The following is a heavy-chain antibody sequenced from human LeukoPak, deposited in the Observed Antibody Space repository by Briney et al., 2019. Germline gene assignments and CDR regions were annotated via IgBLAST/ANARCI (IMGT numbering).Heavy chain of an antibody. Sequence: PSETLSLTCAVSGGSISSSNYWSWVRQSPGMGLEWIGQVSLWGSTSYNPSLSRRVTISTDRSKNQFSLTLSFVTAADTAVYYCARHRGYHFDFWGQGALVTVSS. V-gene: IGHV4-4*02. D-gene: IGHD5-18*01. CDR1: GGSISSSNY. J-gene: IGHJ4*02. CDR3: ARHRGYHFDF. CDR2: VSLWGST.